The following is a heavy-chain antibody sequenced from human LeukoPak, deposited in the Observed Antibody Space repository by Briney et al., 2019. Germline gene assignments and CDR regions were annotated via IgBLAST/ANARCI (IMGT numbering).Heavy chain of an antibody. V-gene: IGHV4-61*02. Sequence: SQTLSLTCTVSGGSISSGSYYWSWIRQPAGKGLEWIGRIYSSGSTNYNPSLKSRVTISLDTSKNQFSLKLSSVTAADTAVYYCAREVVAAAGTVDYWGQGTLVIVSS. J-gene: IGHJ4*02. CDR3: AREVVAAAGTVDY. D-gene: IGHD6-13*01. CDR1: GGSISSGSYY. CDR2: IYSSGST.